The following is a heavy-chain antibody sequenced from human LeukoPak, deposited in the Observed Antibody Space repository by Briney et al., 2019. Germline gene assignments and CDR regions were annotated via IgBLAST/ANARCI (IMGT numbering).Heavy chain of an antibody. D-gene: IGHD1-26*01. V-gene: IGHV3-23*01. CDR2: LGGGGGGT. CDR3: AKGEGWELQSYYFDY. Sequence: PGGSLRLSCAASGFPFSRFAVTWVRQAPGKGLEWVSLGGGGGGTYYADSVKGRFTVSRDNSKNTLYLHMNSLRGEDTAVYYCAKGEGWELQSYYFDYWGQGTLVTVSS. J-gene: IGHJ4*02. CDR1: GFPFSRFA.